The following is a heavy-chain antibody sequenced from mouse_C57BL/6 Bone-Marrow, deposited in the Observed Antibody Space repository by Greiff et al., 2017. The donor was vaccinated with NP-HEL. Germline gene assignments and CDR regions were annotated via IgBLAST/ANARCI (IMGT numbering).Heavy chain of an antibody. V-gene: IGHV1-42*01. D-gene: IGHD2-1*01. CDR3: ARPYGNYAMDY. J-gene: IGHJ4*01. Sequence: EVKLVESGPELVKPGASVKISCKASGYSFTGYYMNWVKQSPEKSLEWIGEINPSTGGTTYNQKFKAKATLTVDKSSSTAYMQLKSLTSEDSAVYYCARPYGNYAMDYWGQGTSVTVSS. CDR1: GYSFTGYY. CDR2: INPSTGGT.